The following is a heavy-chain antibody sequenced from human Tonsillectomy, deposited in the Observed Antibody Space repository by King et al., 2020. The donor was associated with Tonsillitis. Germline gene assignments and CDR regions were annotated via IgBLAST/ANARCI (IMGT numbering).Heavy chain of an antibody. D-gene: IGHD3-22*01. CDR1: GYTFTGYY. CDR3: AIPSGSSGYYPIDY. Sequence: QVQLVESGAEVKKPGASVKVSCKASGYTFTGYYMHWVRQAPGQGLEWMGWINPNSGGTNYAQKFQGRGTMTRDTSISTAYMELSRLRSDDTAVYYCAIPSGSSGYYPIDYWGQGTLVTVSS. J-gene: IGHJ4*02. CDR2: INPNSGGT. V-gene: IGHV1-2*02.